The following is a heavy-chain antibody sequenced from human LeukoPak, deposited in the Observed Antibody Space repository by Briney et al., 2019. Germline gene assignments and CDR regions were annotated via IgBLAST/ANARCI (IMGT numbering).Heavy chain of an antibody. V-gene: IGHV3-20*04. Sequence: GGSLRLSCAASGFTFGDYGMSWVRQAPGKGLQWVSGINRNGDSTGYADFVKGRFTISRDNAKNSLYLQMNSLRVEDTAFYYCARDDLLHRNWFDPWGQGTLVTVSS. D-gene: IGHD3-22*01. J-gene: IGHJ5*02. CDR2: INRNGDST. CDR1: GFTFGDYG. CDR3: ARDDLLHRNWFDP.